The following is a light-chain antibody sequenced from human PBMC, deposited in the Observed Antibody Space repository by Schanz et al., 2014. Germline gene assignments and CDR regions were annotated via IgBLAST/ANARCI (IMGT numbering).Light chain of an antibody. CDR3: CSYAGSTSVV. Sequence: QSALTQPRSVSGSPGQSVTISCTGTSSDIGGYNYVSWYQQLPGKAPKLMIYDVSNRPSGVSHRFSGSKSGSTASLRISELQAEDESNYSCCSYAGSTSVVFGGGTKLTVL. J-gene: IGLJ2*01. CDR2: DVS. V-gene: IGLV2-11*01. CDR1: SSDIGGYNY.